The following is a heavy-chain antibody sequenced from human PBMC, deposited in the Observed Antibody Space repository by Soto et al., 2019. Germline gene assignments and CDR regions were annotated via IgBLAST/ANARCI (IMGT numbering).Heavy chain of an antibody. CDR1: GYTFTGYY. D-gene: IGHD3-10*01. CDR2: INPNSGGT. Sequence: GASVKVSCKASGYTFTGYYMHWVRQAPGQGLEWMGWINPNSGGTNYAQKFQGWVTMTRDTPISTAYMELSRLRSDDTAVYYCATPLGGSAAFDIWGQGTMVTVSS. V-gene: IGHV1-2*04. J-gene: IGHJ3*02. CDR3: ATPLGGSAAFDI.